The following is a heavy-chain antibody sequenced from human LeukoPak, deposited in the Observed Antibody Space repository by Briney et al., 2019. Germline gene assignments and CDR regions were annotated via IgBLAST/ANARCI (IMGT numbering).Heavy chain of an antibody. D-gene: IGHD3-10*01. CDR2: INHSGST. J-gene: IGHJ4*02. CDR1: GGSFSGYY. V-gene: IGHV4-34*01. CDR3: ARGQYYGSGSHHSRLRNSFDY. Sequence: SETLSLTCAVYGGSFSGYYWSWIRQPPGKGLEWIGEINHSGSTNYNPSLKSRVTISVDTSKNQFSLKLSSVTAADTAVYYCARGQYYGSGSHHSRLRNSFDYWAQGTLVTVSS.